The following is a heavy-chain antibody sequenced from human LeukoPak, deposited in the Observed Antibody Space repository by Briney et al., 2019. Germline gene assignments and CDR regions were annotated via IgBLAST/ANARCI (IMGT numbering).Heavy chain of an antibody. Sequence: ASVKVSCKASGYTFTSYGISWVRQAPGQGLEWMGWISAYNGNTNYAQNLQDRVTVTTDTSTNTAYMELRSLRSDDTAVYYCARSQGYSFDASDIWGQGTMVTVS. CDR1: GYTFTSYG. V-gene: IGHV1-18*01. J-gene: IGHJ3*02. CDR3: ARSQGYSFDASDI. CDR2: ISAYNGNT. D-gene: IGHD5-18*01.